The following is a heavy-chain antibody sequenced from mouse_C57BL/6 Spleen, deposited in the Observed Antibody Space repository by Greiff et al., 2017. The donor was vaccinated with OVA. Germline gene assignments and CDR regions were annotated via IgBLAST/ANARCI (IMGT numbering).Heavy chain of an antibody. CDR1: GYSFTGYY. D-gene: IGHD2-12*01. V-gene: IGHV1-42*01. CDR3: ARVTGLKDFDY. J-gene: IGHJ2*01. Sequence: EVQLQQSGPELVKPGASVKISCKASGYSFTGYYMNWVKQSPEKSLEWIGEINPSTGGTTYNQKFKAKATLTVDKSSSTAYMQLKSLTSEDSAVYYCARVTGLKDFDYWGQGTTLTVSS. CDR2: INPSTGGT.